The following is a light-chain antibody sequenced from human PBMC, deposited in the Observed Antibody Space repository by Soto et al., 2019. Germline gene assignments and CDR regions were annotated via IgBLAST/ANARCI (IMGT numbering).Light chain of an antibody. J-gene: IGKJ4*01. CDR1: QSVSSSY. CDR3: QQYNEWPPLT. CDR2: GAS. Sequence: EIVLTQSPGTLSLSPGERATLSCRASQSVSSSYLAWYQQKPGQAPRLLIYGASTRATGIPARFSGSGSGTEFTLTISSLQSEDFAVYYCQQYNEWPPLTFGGGTKVEIK. V-gene: IGKV3-15*01.